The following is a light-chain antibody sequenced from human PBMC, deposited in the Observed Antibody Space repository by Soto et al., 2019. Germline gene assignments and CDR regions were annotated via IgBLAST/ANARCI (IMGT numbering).Light chain of an antibody. CDR2: DAS. CDR1: QSISFW. V-gene: IGKV1-5*01. Sequence: QSPSTLSASVGDRVTITCRASQSISFWLAWYQQKPGRAPNLLIYDASILESGVPSRFSGSRSGAEFILTISSLQPDDFATYYCQQYYSFPTFGQGTRLEIK. CDR3: QQYYSFPT. J-gene: IGKJ5*01.